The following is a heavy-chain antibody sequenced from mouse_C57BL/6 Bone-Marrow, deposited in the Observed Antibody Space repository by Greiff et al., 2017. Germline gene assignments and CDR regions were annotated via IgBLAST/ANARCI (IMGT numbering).Heavy chain of an antibody. D-gene: IGHD2-3*01. CDR3: SSFDGNYIDF. V-gene: IGHV14-4*01. J-gene: IGHJ2*01. CDR2: IDPGIGDT. Sequence: EVQLQQSGAELVRPGASVKLSCTASGFNIKDDYIHWVKQRPEQGLEWIGWIDPGIGDTEYASKFQGKATITSDTSSNPAYLQLSSLTSEDTAVYDRSSFDGNYIDFWGQGTPLTVAS. CDR1: GFNIKDDY.